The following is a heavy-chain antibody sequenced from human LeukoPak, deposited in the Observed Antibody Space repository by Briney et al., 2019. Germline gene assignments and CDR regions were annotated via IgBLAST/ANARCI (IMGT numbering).Heavy chain of an antibody. J-gene: IGHJ6*02. Sequence: SETLSLTCTVSGGSIRSTSYYWGWIRQPPGKGLEWIGSIYYSGSTYYNPSLKSRVTISVDKSKNQFSLKLSSVTAADTAVYYCARTVVVAATTLIYYYYGMDVWGQGTTVTVSS. CDR3: ARTVVVAATTLIYYYYGMDV. V-gene: IGHV4-39*07. CDR1: GGSIRSTSYY. D-gene: IGHD2-15*01. CDR2: IYYSGST.